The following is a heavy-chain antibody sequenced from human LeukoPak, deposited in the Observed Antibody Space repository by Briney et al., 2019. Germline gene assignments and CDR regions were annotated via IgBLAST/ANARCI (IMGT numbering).Heavy chain of an antibody. V-gene: IGHV1-69*05. D-gene: IGHD5-18*01. J-gene: IGHJ4*02. Sequence: SVKVSCKASGYTFTGYYMHWVRQAPGQGLEWMGGIIPIFGTANYAQKFQGRVTITTDESTSTAYMELSSLRSEDTAVYYCARPRRKGVDTAMVSPFDYWGQGTLVTVSS. CDR1: GYTFTGYY. CDR2: IIPIFGTA. CDR3: ARPRRKGVDTAMVSPFDY.